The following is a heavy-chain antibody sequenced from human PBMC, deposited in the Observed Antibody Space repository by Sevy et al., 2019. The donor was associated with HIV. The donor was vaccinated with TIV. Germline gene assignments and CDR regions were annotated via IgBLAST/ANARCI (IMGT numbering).Heavy chain of an antibody. CDR1: GFTFSSYA. J-gene: IGHJ4*02. D-gene: IGHD4-17*01. CDR3: AASVTTPPYYFDY. V-gene: IGHV3-23*01. CDR2: ISGSGGST. Sequence: GGYLRLSCAASGFTFSSYAMSWVRQAPGKGLEWVSAISGSGGSTYYADSVKGRFTISRDNSKNTLYLQMNSLRAEDTAVYYSAASVTTPPYYFDYWGQGTLVSVSS.